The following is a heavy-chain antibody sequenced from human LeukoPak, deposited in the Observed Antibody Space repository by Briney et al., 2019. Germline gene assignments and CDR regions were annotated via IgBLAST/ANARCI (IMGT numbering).Heavy chain of an antibody. V-gene: IGHV3-23*01. J-gene: IGHJ4*02. CDR2: ITGSGGST. CDR3: ARGGGSIAYY. D-gene: IGHD2-15*01. Sequence: GGSLRLSCAASGFTFSNYAMSWVRQAPGKGLEWVSAITGSGGSTYYADSVRGRFTISRDNAKDTLYLQMNSLRAEDTAVYYCARGGGSIAYYWGQGTLVTVSS. CDR1: GFTFSNYA.